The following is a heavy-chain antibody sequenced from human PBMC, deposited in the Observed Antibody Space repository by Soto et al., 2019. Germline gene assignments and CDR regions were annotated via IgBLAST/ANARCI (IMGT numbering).Heavy chain of an antibody. CDR3: ARGLLDYDILTGYLEGYYYYMDV. CDR2: IYHSGST. V-gene: IGHV4-30-2*01. J-gene: IGHJ6*03. D-gene: IGHD3-9*01. Sequence: SETLSLTCAVSGGSISSGGYSWSWIRQPPGKGLEWIGYIYHSGSTYYNPSLKSRVTISVDRSKNQFSLKLSSVTAADTAVYYCARGLLDYDILTGYLEGYYYYMDVWGKGTTVTVSS. CDR1: GGSISSGGYS.